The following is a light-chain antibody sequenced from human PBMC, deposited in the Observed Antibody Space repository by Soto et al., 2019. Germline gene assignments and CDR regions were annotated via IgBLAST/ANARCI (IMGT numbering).Light chain of an antibody. CDR3: SSYGGSKV. V-gene: IGLV2-8*01. J-gene: IGLJ2*01. CDR2: EVS. CDR1: SSDVGGYNY. Sequence: QSALTQPHSASGSPGQSVTISCTGTSSDVGGYNYVSWYQQHPGKAPKLIIYEVSKRPSGVPDRFSGSKSGNTASLTVSGLQAEDEADYYCSSYGGSKVFGGGTKLTVL.